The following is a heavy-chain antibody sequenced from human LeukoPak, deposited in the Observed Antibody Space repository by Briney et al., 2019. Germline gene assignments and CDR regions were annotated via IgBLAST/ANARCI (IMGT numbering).Heavy chain of an antibody. D-gene: IGHD5-24*01. CDR3: GGAGALRWGFDP. CDR2: ISTSGSTI. J-gene: IGHJ5*02. CDR1: GFIFSDYY. Sequence: GRSLRLSCAASGFIFSDYYTSWIRQAPGKGLGWDSYISTSGSTIYYADSVKGRFTISRDNAKNSLYLQMNSLRAEDTAVYYCGGAGALRWGFDPWGQGTLVTVSS. V-gene: IGHV3-11*04.